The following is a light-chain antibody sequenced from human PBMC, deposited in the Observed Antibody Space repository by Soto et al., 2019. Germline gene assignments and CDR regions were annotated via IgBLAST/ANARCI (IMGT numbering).Light chain of an antibody. CDR2: LNSDGSH. CDR3: QTWSTDIRV. J-gene: IGLJ3*02. CDR1: SGHNSYA. Sequence: QLVLTQPPSASASLGASVKLTCTLSSGHNSYAIAWHQQQPEKGPRYLMKLNSDGSHSKGDGIPVRFSGSSSGAERYLTISSLQSEDEADYYCQTWSTDIRVFGGGTKLTVL. V-gene: IGLV4-69*01.